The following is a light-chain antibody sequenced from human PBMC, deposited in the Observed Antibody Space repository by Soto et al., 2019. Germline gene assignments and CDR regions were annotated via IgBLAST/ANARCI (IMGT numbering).Light chain of an antibody. Sequence: EIVMTQSPAILSVSPGERATLSFRASQSVSSNLAWYQQKPGQAPRLLIYGASTRATGIPARFSGSGSGTEFTLTISSLQSEDFAVYSCQHYNNWPPLTFGGGTKVEIK. CDR2: GAS. CDR3: QHYNNWPPLT. CDR1: QSVSSN. V-gene: IGKV3-15*01. J-gene: IGKJ4*01.